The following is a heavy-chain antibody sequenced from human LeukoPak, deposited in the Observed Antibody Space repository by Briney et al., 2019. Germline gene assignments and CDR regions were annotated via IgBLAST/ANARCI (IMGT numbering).Heavy chain of an antibody. V-gene: IGHV1-24*01. Sequence: ASVKVSCKASGYALTELSMHWVRQTPGKGLERMGGLNPEDGKTTYAQKFQGRVTMTEDASTDTAYMELSSLRSEDTAVYFCASRLLIHLWAKDFWGQGTLVTVSS. CDR2: LNPEDGKT. CDR3: ASRLLIHLWAKDF. D-gene: IGHD5-18*01. J-gene: IGHJ4*02. CDR1: GYALTELS.